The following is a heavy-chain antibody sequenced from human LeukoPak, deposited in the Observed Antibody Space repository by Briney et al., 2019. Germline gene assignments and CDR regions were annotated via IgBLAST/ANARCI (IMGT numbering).Heavy chain of an antibody. CDR2: TYYRSKWYN. CDR3: AGGVWDIVVVPAAMGRYYFDY. D-gene: IGHD2-2*01. Sequence: SQTLSLTCAISGDSVSSNSAAWNWIRQSPSRGLEWLGRTYYRSKWYNDYAVSVKSRITINPDTSKNQFSLQLNSVTPEDTAVYYCAGGVWDIVVVPAAMGRYYFDYWGQGTLVTVSS. V-gene: IGHV6-1*01. CDR1: GDSVSSNSAA. J-gene: IGHJ4*02.